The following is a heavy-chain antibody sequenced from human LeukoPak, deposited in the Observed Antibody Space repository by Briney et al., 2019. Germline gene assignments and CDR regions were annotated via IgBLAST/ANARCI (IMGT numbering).Heavy chain of an antibody. CDR1: GGSFSGYY. V-gene: IGHV4-34*01. Sequence: SETLSLTCAVYGGSFSGYYWSWIRQPPGKGLEWIGEINHSGSTNYNPSLKSRVTISVDTSKNQFSLKLSSVTAADTAVYYCARGSIVVVPAATYYYYYGMDVWGQGTTVTVSS. CDR3: ARGSIVVVPAATYYYYYGMDV. D-gene: IGHD2-2*01. J-gene: IGHJ6*02. CDR2: INHSGST.